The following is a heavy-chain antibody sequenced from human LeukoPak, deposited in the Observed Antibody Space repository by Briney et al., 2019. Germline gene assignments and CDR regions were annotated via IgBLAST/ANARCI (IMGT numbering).Heavy chain of an antibody. D-gene: IGHD4-23*01. Sequence: SETLSLTCTVSGDSINTYYWNWIRQPPGKRLEWIGNIYYTGSTKYNPALKSRVTISVDTSKNQFSLKLSSVTAADTAVYYCATDYGGTLSYWGQGTLVTVSS. CDR1: GDSINTYY. V-gene: IGHV4-59*01. CDR2: IYYTGST. CDR3: ATDYGGTLSY. J-gene: IGHJ4*02.